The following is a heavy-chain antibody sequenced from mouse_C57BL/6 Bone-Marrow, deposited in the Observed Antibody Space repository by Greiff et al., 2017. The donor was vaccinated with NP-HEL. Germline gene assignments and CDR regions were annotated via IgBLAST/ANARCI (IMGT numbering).Heavy chain of an antibody. CDR3: ARPYDYDVAWFAY. Sequence: EVKVVESGGDLVKPGGSLKLSCAASGFTFSSYGMSWVRQTPDKRLEWVATISSGGSYTYYPDSVKGRFTISRDNAKNTLYLQMSSLKSEDTAMYYCARPYDYDVAWFAYWGQVTLVTVSA. D-gene: IGHD2-4*01. V-gene: IGHV5-6*01. J-gene: IGHJ3*01. CDR2: ISSGGSYT. CDR1: GFTFSSYG.